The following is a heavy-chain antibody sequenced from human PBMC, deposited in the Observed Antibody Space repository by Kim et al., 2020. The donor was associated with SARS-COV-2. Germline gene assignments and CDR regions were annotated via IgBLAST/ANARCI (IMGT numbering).Heavy chain of an antibody. D-gene: IGHD3-10*01. CDR2: MYTSGSS. CDR1: GGSISSGSYY. V-gene: IGHV4-61*02. J-gene: IGHJ3*02. Sequence: SETLSLTCIVSGGSISSGSYYWSWIRQPAGKGLEWIGRMYTSGSSKYNPSLKSRVTTSIDTTKNEFSLKLSSVTAADTAVYYCARGGGAYNLWAFDIWGQGTMVTVSS. CDR3: ARGGGAYNLWAFDI.